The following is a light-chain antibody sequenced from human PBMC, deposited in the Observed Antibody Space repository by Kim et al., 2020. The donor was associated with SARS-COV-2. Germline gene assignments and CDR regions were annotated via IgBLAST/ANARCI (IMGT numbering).Light chain of an antibody. Sequence: RSITIACTGTSSDVGGYEFVSWYQQNPGKAPKLLIHDVSNRPSGVSTRFSGSKSGNTASLTISGLQTDDEANYYCSSYTSSSPLVFGGGTKLTVL. J-gene: IGLJ3*02. CDR1: SSDVGGYEF. CDR3: SSYTSSSPLV. V-gene: IGLV2-14*03. CDR2: DVS.